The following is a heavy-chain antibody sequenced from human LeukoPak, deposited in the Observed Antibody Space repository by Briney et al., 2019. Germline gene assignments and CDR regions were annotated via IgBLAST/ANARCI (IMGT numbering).Heavy chain of an antibody. D-gene: IGHD2-2*01. CDR3: ARSVRSTSPFDY. CDR1: GYTFTSYY. CDR2: INPIGGTT. J-gene: IGHJ4*02. V-gene: IGHV1-46*01. Sequence: ASVKVSCKASGYTFTSYYLHWVRQAPGQGLEWMGIINPIGGTTSYKQRFQGRVSMTRDTSTSTVYMEVSSLRSDDTAVYYCARSVRSTSPFDYWGQGTLVTVPS.